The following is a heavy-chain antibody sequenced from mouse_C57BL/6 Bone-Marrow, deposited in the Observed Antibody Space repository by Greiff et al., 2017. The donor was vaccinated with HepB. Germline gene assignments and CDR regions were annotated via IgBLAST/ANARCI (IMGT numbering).Heavy chain of an antibody. D-gene: IGHD1-1*01. J-gene: IGHJ2*01. V-gene: IGHV1-19*01. CDR3: ARGITTVVAPDYFDY. CDR2: INPYNGGT. Sequence: EVQLQQSGPVLVKPGASVKMSCKASGYTFTDYYMNWVKQSHGKSLEWIGVINPYNGGTSYNQKFKGKATLTVDKSSSTAYMQLKSLTSEDSAVYYCARGITTVVAPDYFDYWGQGTTLTVSS. CDR1: GYTFTDYY.